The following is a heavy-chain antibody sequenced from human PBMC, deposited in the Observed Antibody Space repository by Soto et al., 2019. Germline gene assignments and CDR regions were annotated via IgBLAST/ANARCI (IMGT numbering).Heavy chain of an antibody. Sequence: QVQLVQSGAEVKKPGASVKVSCKTSGYTFTNFGLSWVRQAPGQGLEWMGWISAYNGNTNYAQNFQGRVTMTTVTSTSTAYMELRSLRSYDTAVYYWARGGTPIDYWGQGTLVTVSS. V-gene: IGHV1-18*01. CDR1: GYTFTNFG. J-gene: IGHJ4*02. D-gene: IGHD3-16*01. CDR2: ISAYNGNT. CDR3: ARGGTPIDY.